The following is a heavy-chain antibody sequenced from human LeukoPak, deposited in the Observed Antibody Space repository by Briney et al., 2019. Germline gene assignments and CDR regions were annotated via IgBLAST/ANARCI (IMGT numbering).Heavy chain of an antibody. CDR3: ARGKEKWLDHFDY. D-gene: IGHD6-19*01. CDR1: GFTFGGYG. CDR2: ISTTSSTI. J-gene: IGHJ4*02. Sequence: GGSLRLSCAASGFTFGGYGMNWVRQAPGKGLEWVSYISTTSSTIYYADSVKGRFTMSRDNAKNSLYLQMDSLRDEDTAVYYCARGKEKWLDHFDYWGQGSLVTVSS. V-gene: IGHV3-48*02.